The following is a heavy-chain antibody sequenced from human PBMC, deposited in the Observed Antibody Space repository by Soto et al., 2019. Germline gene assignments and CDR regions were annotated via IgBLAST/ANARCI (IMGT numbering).Heavy chain of an antibody. CDR2: ISWNGASI. V-gene: IGHV3-9*01. D-gene: IGHD3-10*01. CDR1: GFTFDDYA. J-gene: IGHJ4*02. CDR3: ANLPLYGSGFDC. Sequence: EVQLVESGGGLVQPGRSLRLSCAASGFTFDDYAIHWVRQAPGRCLEWVAGISWNGASIGYADSVKGRFTISRDNANNSLHLQMNSLRSEDTALYYCANLPLYGSGFDCWGQGTLVTVSS.